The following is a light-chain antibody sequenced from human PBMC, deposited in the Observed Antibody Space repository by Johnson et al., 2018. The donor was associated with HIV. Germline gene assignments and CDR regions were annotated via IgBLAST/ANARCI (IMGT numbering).Light chain of an antibody. J-gene: IGLJ1*01. CDR1: SSNIGNSY. V-gene: IGLV1-51*02. CDR3: GTWDSSLSAGEV. CDR2: ENN. Sequence: QSVLTQPPSVSAAPGQKVTISCSGSSSNIGNSYVSWFQQLPGTAPKLLIYENNKRPSGTPDRFSGSKSGTSATLTLTALQTGDEADYYCGTWDSSLSAGEVFGTGTKVTVL.